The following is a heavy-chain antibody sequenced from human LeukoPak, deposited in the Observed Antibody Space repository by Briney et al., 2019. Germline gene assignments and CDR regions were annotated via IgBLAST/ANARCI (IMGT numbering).Heavy chain of an antibody. CDR3: ASGGVSYSSSPTDFDY. J-gene: IGHJ4*02. V-gene: IGHV1-2*04. CDR2: INPNSGGT. Sequence: ASVKVSCKASGYTFTGYYMHWVRQAPGQGLEWMGWINPNSGGTNYAQKFQGWVTMTRDTSISTAYMELSRLRSDDTAVYYCASGGVSYSSSPTDFDYWGQGTPVTVSS. CDR1: GYTFTGYY. D-gene: IGHD6-13*01.